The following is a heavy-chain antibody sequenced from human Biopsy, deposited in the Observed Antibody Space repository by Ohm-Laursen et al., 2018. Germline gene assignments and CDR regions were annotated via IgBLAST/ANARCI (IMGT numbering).Heavy chain of an antibody. D-gene: IGHD1-26*01. CDR3: ARGPHSGSHSCFDY. CDR1: GGTFINYA. CDR2: IIPMFGTA. J-gene: IGHJ4*02. V-gene: IGHV1-69*01. Sequence: SSVKVSCKASGGTFINYAISWVRQAPGQGLEWIGGIIPMFGTANYARMFQGRVTISADESTSTSYMELSSLTTKATAIYYCARGPHSGSHSCFDYWGRGTLVTVSS.